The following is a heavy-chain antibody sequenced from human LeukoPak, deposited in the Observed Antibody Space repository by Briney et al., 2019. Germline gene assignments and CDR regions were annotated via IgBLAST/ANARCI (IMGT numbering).Heavy chain of an antibody. V-gene: IGHV4-59*08. D-gene: IGHD3/OR15-3a*01. CDR3: ARGTRNFDY. CDR1: GVSISSYY. CDR2: IYYSGST. J-gene: IGHJ4*02. Sequence: SETLSLTCTVSGVSISSYYWSWIRQPPGKGLEWIGYIYYSGSTNYNHSHKSRVTISVETSKNQFSLKLSSVTAADTAVYYCARGTRNFDYWGQGTLVTVSS.